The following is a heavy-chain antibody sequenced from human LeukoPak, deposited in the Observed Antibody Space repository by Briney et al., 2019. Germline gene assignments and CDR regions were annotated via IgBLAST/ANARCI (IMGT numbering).Heavy chain of an antibody. V-gene: IGHV4-34*01. Sequence: PSETLSLTCAVYGGSFSGYYWSWIRQPPGKGLEWIGEINHSGSTNYNPSLNSRVTISVDTSKNQFSLKLSSVTAADTAVYYCARGIVVVPAAMLGRFDYWGQGTLVTVSS. CDR2: INHSGST. CDR3: ARGIVVVPAAMLGRFDY. CDR1: GGSFSGYY. D-gene: IGHD2-2*01. J-gene: IGHJ4*02.